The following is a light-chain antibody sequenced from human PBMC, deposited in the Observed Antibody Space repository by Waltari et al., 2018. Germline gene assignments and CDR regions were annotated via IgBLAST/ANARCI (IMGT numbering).Light chain of an antibody. CDR1: PSNIGNNY. CDR3: GTWDASLSAWV. J-gene: IGLJ3*02. Sequence: QSVLTQPPSASGTPGQRVTISCSGSPSNIGNNYVYWYQQVPGTAPKLLIFRINQRPSGVPDRFSGSKSGTSASLAISGLRSEDEADYYCGTWDASLSAWVFGGGTKLTVL. CDR2: RIN. V-gene: IGLV1-47*01.